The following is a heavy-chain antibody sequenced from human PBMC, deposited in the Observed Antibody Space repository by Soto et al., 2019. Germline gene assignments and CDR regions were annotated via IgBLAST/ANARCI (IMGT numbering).Heavy chain of an antibody. CDR2: IYYSGST. D-gene: IGHD3-22*01. CDR1: GGSISSGDYY. Sequence: LSLTCTVSGGSISSGDYYWSWIRQPPGKGLEWIGYIYYSGSTYYNPSLKSRVTISVDTSKNQFSLKLSSVTAADTAVYYCARETYYYDSSGRISWFDPWGQGTLVTVSS. V-gene: IGHV4-30-4*01. J-gene: IGHJ5*02. CDR3: ARETYYYDSSGRISWFDP.